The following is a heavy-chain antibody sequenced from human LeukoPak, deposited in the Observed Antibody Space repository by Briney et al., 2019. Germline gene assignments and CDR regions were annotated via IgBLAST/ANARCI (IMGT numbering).Heavy chain of an antibody. J-gene: IGHJ4*02. D-gene: IGHD6-19*01. CDR3: ATHLYSSGWYGGAYFDY. V-gene: IGHV4-59*08. CDR2: IYYSGST. Sequence: PSETLSLTFTVSGGSISSYYWSWIRQPPGKGLEWIGYIYYSGSTNYNPSLKSRVTISVDTSKNQFSLKLSSVTAADTAVYYCATHLYSSGWYGGAYFDYWGQGTLVTVSS. CDR1: GGSISSYY.